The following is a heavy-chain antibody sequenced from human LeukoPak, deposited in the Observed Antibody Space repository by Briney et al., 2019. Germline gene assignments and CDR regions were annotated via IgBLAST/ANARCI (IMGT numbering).Heavy chain of an antibody. CDR3: ARTTSTSCHYYYYGMDV. Sequence: SVKVSCKAPGGTFSSYAISWVRQAPGQGLEWMGRIIPILGIANYAQKFQGRVTITADKSTSTAYMELSSLRSEDTAVYYRARTTSTSCHYYYYGMDVWGQGTTVTVSS. CDR2: IIPILGIA. CDR1: GGTFSSYA. D-gene: IGHD1-1*01. J-gene: IGHJ6*02. V-gene: IGHV1-69*04.